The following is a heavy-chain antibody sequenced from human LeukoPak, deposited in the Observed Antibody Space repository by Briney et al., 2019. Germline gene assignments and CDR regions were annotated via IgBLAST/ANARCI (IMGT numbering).Heavy chain of an antibody. CDR2: MNPNSGNT. CDR3: ARKGMSSSYYFDY. V-gene: IGHV1-8*03. J-gene: IGHJ4*02. Sequence: ASVKVSCKAAGYTFTSYDINWVRQATGQGLEWMGWMNPNSGNTGYAQKFQGRVTITRNTSISTAYMELSSLRSEDTAVYYCARKGMSSSYYFDYWGQGTLVTVSS. D-gene: IGHD6-13*01. CDR1: GYTFTSYD.